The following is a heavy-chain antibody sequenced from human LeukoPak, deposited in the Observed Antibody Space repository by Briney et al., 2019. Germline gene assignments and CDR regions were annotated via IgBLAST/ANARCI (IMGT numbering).Heavy chain of an antibody. Sequence: QSGGSLRLSCAASGFTFSDYYMRWIRQAPGKGLAWVSVIYSGGSTYYADSVKGRFTISRDNYTLYLQMNSLRAEDTAVYYCARDLDPRYCSSTSCYNYWGQGTLVTVSS. CDR2: IYSGGST. CDR3: ARDLDPRYCSSTSCYNY. CDR1: GFTFSDYY. V-gene: IGHV3-66*01. D-gene: IGHD2-2*02. J-gene: IGHJ4*02.